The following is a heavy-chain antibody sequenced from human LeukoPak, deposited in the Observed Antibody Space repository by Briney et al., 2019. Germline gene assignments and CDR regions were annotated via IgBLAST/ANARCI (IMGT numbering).Heavy chain of an antibody. CDR2: IYTSGST. J-gene: IGHJ4*02. Sequence: SETLSLTCTVSGGSISSYYWSWIRQPAGKGLEWIGRIYTSGSTNYNPSLKSRVTMSVDTSKNQFSLKLSSVTAADTAIYYCARSELLWFGGVNSGFDYWGQGTLVTVSS. V-gene: IGHV4-4*07. CDR1: GGSISSYY. D-gene: IGHD3-10*01. CDR3: ARSELLWFGGVNSGFDY.